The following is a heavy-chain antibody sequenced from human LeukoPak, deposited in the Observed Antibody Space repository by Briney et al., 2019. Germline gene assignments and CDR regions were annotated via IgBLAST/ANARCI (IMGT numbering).Heavy chain of an antibody. Sequence: ASVKVSCKASGYTFTSYGISWVRQAPGQGLEWMGWISAYNGNTNYGQKLQGRVTMTTDTSTSTAYMELRSLRSDDTAVYYCARDHSDIVVVPAAMGYWGQGTLDTVSS. J-gene: IGHJ4*02. CDR1: GYTFTSYG. V-gene: IGHV1-18*01. CDR2: ISAYNGNT. D-gene: IGHD2-2*01. CDR3: ARDHSDIVVVPAAMGY.